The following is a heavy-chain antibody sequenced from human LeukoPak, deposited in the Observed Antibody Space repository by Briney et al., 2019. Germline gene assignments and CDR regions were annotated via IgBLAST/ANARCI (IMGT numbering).Heavy chain of an antibody. CDR1: GVTFSDAW. Sequence: GGSLRLSCAASGVTFSDAWMAWVRQAPGKGLEWVGHIKSETDGETTDYAAPVKGRFTISRDDSQTTLYLQMNSLKTEDTAVYYCATGVLGYSFGNYWGQGTLVTVSS. J-gene: IGHJ4*02. CDR3: ATGVLGYSFGNY. CDR2: IKSETDGETT. D-gene: IGHD5-18*01. V-gene: IGHV3-15*01.